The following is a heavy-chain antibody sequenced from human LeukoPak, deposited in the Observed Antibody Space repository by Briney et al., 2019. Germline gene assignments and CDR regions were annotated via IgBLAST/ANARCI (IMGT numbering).Heavy chain of an antibody. CDR1: GFTFSAYG. CDR3: AKDTRDDHHSDY. J-gene: IGHJ4*02. V-gene: IGHV3-30*18. Sequence: HPGGSLRLSCAVSGFTFSAYGMHWVRQAPGKGLEWVAIISYDGINKYYPDSAKGRFTISRDNSKNTLYLQMNSLRAEDTAVYYCAKDTRDDHHSDYWGQGTLVTVSS. D-gene: IGHD1-14*01. CDR2: ISYDGINK.